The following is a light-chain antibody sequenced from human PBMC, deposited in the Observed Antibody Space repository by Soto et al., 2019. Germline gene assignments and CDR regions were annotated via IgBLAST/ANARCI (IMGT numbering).Light chain of an antibody. CDR1: QSVSSN. Sequence: EIVMTQSPATLSVSPGERATLSCRASQSVSSNLAWYQQKPGQAPRLLIYGASTRATGIPARFSGSGSGTEFTHTISSLQSEDFAVYYCQQYNYWTPWTFGQGTKVEIK. CDR3: QQYNYWTPWT. CDR2: GAS. V-gene: IGKV3-15*01. J-gene: IGKJ1*01.